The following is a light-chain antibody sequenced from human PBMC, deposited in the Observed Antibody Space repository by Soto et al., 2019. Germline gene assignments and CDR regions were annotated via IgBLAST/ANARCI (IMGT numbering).Light chain of an antibody. CDR2: DVS. CDR1: NSDVGGYKY. Sequence: QSVLTQPASVSGSPGQSITISCTGTNSDVGGYKYVSWYQQHPGKATKVMIFDVSNRPSGVSNRFSGSKSGNTASLTISGLQAEDEADYYCTSYTSSGTYVFGTGTKLTVL. J-gene: IGLJ1*01. V-gene: IGLV2-14*01. CDR3: TSYTSSGTYV.